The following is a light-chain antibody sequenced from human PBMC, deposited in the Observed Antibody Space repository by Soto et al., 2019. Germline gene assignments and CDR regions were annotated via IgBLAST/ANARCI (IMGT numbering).Light chain of an antibody. CDR1: QSISTW. CDR3: QQYDSYSLT. J-gene: IGKJ4*01. Sequence: DIPMTQSPSTLSASVGDRVTITCRASQSISTWLAWYQQKPGKAPKFLIYDASSLESGVPSRFSGSGSGTEFTLTISSLQPDDFATYYCQQYDSYSLTFGGGTKVEIK. V-gene: IGKV1-5*01. CDR2: DAS.